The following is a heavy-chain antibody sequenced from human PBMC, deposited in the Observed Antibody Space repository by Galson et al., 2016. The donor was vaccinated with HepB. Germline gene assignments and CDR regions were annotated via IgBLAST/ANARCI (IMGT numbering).Heavy chain of an antibody. D-gene: IGHD3-10*01. CDR2: ISYDGSSK. V-gene: IGHV3-30*18. CDR3: AKDHGYFGSGSHHY. Sequence: SLRLSCAASGFIFNSYGMHWVRQAPGKGLEWVAVISYDGSSKYYADSVKGRFTISRDNSKNTLYLQMNSLRAEDTALYYCAKDHGYFGSGSHHYWGQGTLVTVSS. CDR1: GFIFNSYG. J-gene: IGHJ4*02.